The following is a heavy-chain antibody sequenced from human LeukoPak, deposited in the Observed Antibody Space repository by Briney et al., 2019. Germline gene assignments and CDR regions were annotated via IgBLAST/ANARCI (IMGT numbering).Heavy chain of an antibody. CDR3: AKAKYYDFWSGYYPLPDY. V-gene: IGHV3-23*01. J-gene: IGHJ4*02. D-gene: IGHD3-3*01. CDR2: ISGSGGST. Sequence: GGSLRLSCAASGFTFSSYAMSWVRQAPGKGLEWVSAISGSGGSTYYADSVKGRFTISRDNSKNTLYLQMNSLRAEDTAVYYCAKAKYYDFWSGYYPLPDYWGQGTLVTVSS. CDR1: GFTFSSYA.